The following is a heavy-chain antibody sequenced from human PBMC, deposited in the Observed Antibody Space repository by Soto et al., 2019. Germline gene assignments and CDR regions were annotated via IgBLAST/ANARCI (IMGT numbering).Heavy chain of an antibody. Sequence: QVQLVESGGGVVQPGRSLRLSCAASGFTFSSYGMHWVRQAPGKGLEWVAVISYDGSNKYYADSVKGRFTISRDNSKNTLYLQMNSLRAEDTAVYYCAKESASLDRSGYVGYFDYWGQGTLVTVSS. J-gene: IGHJ4*02. CDR3: AKESASLDRSGYVGYFDY. D-gene: IGHD3-22*01. CDR2: ISYDGSNK. V-gene: IGHV3-30*18. CDR1: GFTFSSYG.